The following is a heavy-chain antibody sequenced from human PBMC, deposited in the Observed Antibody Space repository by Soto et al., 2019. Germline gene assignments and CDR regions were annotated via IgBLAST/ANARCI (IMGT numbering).Heavy chain of an antibody. J-gene: IGHJ4*02. CDR3: SYQSQDYGDSFDY. V-gene: IGHV1-69*02. CDR2: IIPILGIA. CDR1: GGTFRSYT. D-gene: IGHD4-17*01. Sequence: QVQLVQSGAEVKKPGSSVKVSCKASGGTFRSYTISWVRQAPGQGLEWMGRIIPILGIANYAQKFQGRVTITADKSTSTAYMELSSLRSEDTAVYYCSYQSQDYGDSFDYWGQGTLVTVSS.